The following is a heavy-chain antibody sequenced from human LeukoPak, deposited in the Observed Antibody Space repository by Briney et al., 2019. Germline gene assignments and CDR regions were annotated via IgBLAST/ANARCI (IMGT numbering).Heavy chain of an antibody. CDR1: GDSISTYY. Sequence: SETLSLTCTVSGDSISTYYWSWIRQPPGKGLEWIGYIYYSGSTNYNPSLKSRVTISVDTSKNQFSLKLSSVTAADTAVYYCARSRGSEYSGSYILGYWGQGTLVTVSS. CDR2: IYYSGST. V-gene: IGHV4-59*01. CDR3: ARSRGSEYSGSYILGY. J-gene: IGHJ4*02. D-gene: IGHD1-26*01.